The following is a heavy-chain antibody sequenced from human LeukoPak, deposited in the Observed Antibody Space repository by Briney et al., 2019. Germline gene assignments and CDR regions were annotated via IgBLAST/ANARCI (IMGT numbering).Heavy chain of an antibody. CDR1: GFTFRSDW. V-gene: IGHV3-74*01. CDR2: IHSDGSST. CDR3: ARENWIVGDTKGAFDI. J-gene: IGHJ3*02. Sequence: PGGSLRLSCAASGFTFRSDWMYWVRQAPGKGLVWVSRIHSDGSSTNYADSVKGRFTISRDNAKNTLYLQMNSLRVEDTAIYYCARENWIVGDTKGAFDIWGRGTMVTVSS. D-gene: IGHD1-26*01.